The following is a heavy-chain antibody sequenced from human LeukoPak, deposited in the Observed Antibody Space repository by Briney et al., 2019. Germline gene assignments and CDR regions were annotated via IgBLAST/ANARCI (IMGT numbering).Heavy chain of an antibody. D-gene: IGHD1-7*01. Sequence: ASVKVSCTASNYTFTSYGIGWVRQAPGQGLEWMGWISTYNGNTNYAQKLQGRVTMSTDTSTSTAYLELRSLKSDDTAVYYCAREYNWNYDYWGQGTLVTVSS. V-gene: IGHV1-18*01. CDR1: NYTFTSYG. J-gene: IGHJ4*02. CDR3: AREYNWNYDY. CDR2: ISTYNGNT.